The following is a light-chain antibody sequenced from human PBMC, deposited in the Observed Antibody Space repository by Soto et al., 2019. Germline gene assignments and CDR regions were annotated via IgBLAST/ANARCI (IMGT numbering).Light chain of an antibody. CDR2: GND. CDR1: SSNIGGNI. CDR3: VAWDDSLNGVV. V-gene: IGLV1-44*01. Sequence: QSVLTQPPSASGTPGQRVTISCSGSSSNIGGNIVNWYQQLPGTAPKLLIFGNDQRPSWVPDRFSGSKSGTSASLAISGLQSEDEANYYCVAWDDSLNGVVFGGGTKVTVL. J-gene: IGLJ2*01.